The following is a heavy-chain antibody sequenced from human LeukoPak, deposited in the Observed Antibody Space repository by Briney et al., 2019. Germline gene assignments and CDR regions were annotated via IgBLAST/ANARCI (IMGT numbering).Heavy chain of an antibody. CDR3: ARDTHSRYGGNENDY. J-gene: IGHJ4*02. D-gene: IGHD4-23*01. V-gene: IGHV3-21*01. CDR2: ISSSSSYI. CDR1: GFTVSSYS. Sequence: GGSLRLSCAASGFTVSSYSMNWVRQAPGKGLEWVSSISSSSSYIYYADSVKGRFTISRDNAKNSLYLQMNSLRAEDTAVYYCARDTHSRYGGNENDYWGQGTLVTVSS.